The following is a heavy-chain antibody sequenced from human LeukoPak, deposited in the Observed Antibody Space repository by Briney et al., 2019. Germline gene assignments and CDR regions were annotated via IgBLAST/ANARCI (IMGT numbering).Heavy chain of an antibody. CDR2: IYYSGST. CDR1: GGSFSGYY. Sequence: SETLSLTCTVSGGSFSGYYWSWIRQPPGKGLEWITYIYYSGSTNYNPSLKSRVTISVDTSRKRFSLNLSSVTAADTAMYYCARTLRRVTTRPDAFDFWGRGTMVTVSS. J-gene: IGHJ3*01. CDR3: ARTLRRVTTRPDAFDF. D-gene: IGHD4-17*01. V-gene: IGHV4-59*01.